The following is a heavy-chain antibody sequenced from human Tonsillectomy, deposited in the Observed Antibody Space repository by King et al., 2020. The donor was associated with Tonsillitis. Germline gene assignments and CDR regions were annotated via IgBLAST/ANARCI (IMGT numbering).Heavy chain of an antibody. V-gene: IGHV3-30*18. Sequence: VQLVESGGGVVQPGRSLRLSCAASGFTFSSYGMHWVRQAPGKGLEWVAVISYDGSNKYYADSVKGRFTISRDNSKNTLYLQMNSLRAEDTAVYYCAKQYYYGSGSSIDYWGQGTLVTVSS. CDR1: GFTFSSYG. CDR2: ISYDGSNK. D-gene: IGHD3-10*01. CDR3: AKQYYYGSGSSIDY. J-gene: IGHJ4*02.